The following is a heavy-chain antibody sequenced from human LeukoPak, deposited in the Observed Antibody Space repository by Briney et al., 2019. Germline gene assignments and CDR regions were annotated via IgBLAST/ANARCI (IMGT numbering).Heavy chain of an antibody. D-gene: IGHD5-12*01. CDR1: GFSFRDFW. Sequence: PGGSLRLSCAASGFSFRDFWMTWVRQAPGKGLERVANINQGGSVKYYVDSAKGRFTISRDDAKSSLYVQMNSLRDEDTAVYYCARFGYSGWNLEYWGQGTLVTVSS. CDR3: ARFGYSGWNLEY. V-gene: IGHV3-7*01. CDR2: INQGGSVK. J-gene: IGHJ4*02.